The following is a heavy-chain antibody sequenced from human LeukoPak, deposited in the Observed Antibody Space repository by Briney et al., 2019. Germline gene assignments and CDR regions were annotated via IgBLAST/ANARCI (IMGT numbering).Heavy chain of an antibody. D-gene: IGHD4/OR15-4a*01. V-gene: IGHV4-61*02. CDR1: GGSISSGSYY. CDR3: ARYANSPYYYYAMDV. J-gene: IGHJ6*02. CDR2: IYTSGST. Sequence: SETLSLTCTVSGGSISSGSYYWSWIRQPAGTGLEWIGRIYTSGSTNYNPSLKSRVTISVGTSKNQFSLKLSSVTAADTAVYYCARYANSPYYYYAMDVWGQGTTVTVSS.